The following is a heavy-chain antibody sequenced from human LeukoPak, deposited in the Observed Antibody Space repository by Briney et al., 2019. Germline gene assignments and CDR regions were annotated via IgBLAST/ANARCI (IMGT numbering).Heavy chain of an antibody. CDR1: GFTFSSYA. CDR2: ISGSGGST. D-gene: IGHD3-3*01. Sequence: PSGGSLRLSCAASGFTFSSYAMSWVRQAPGKGLEWVSAISGSGGSTYYADSVKGRFTISRDNSKNTLYLQMNSLRAEDTAVYYCAADFWTTSYFDYWGQGTLVTVSS. CDR3: AADFWTTSYFDY. J-gene: IGHJ4*02. V-gene: IGHV3-23*01.